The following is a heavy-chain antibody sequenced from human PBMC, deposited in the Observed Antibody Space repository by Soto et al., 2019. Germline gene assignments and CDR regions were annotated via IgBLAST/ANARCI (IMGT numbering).Heavy chain of an antibody. Sequence: ASVKVSCKASGGTFSSYAISWVRQAPGQGLEWMGGIIPIFGTANYAQKFQGRVTITADESTSTAYMELSSLRSEDTAVYYCAVESIAETQYYYYGMDVWGQGTTVTVSS. CDR3: AVESIAETQYYYYGMDV. CDR1: GGTFSSYA. J-gene: IGHJ6*02. CDR2: IIPIFGTA. D-gene: IGHD6-6*01. V-gene: IGHV1-69*13.